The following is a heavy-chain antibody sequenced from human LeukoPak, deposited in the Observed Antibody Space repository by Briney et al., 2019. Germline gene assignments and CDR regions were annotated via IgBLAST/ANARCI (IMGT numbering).Heavy chain of an antibody. CDR2: ISDRGHST. J-gene: IGHJ4*02. D-gene: IGHD1-26*01. CDR3: ARDKAVSTVYYGYLDY. V-gene: IGHV3-23*01. CDR1: GFTFNNYG. Sequence: GGSLRLSCAASGFTFNNYGVSWVRQAPGKGLEWLSCISDRGHSTHYADSVRGRFTISRDNSKNTVFLQMSSLRVEDTAIYYCARDKAVSTVYYGYLDYWGQGALVTVSS.